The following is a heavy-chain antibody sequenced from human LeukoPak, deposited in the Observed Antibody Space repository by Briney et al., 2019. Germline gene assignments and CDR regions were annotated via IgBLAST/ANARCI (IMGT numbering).Heavy chain of an antibody. CDR1: GFTFSSYE. J-gene: IGHJ4*02. CDR2: ISSSGGTR. CDR3: ARDKRWFGELLCDY. Sequence: GGSLRLSCAASGFTFSSYEMTWVRQAPGKGLEWVSYISSSGGTRYYADSVKGRFTISRDNAKNSLYLQMNSLRAEDTAVYYCARDKRWFGELLCDYWGQGTLVTVSS. V-gene: IGHV3-48*03. D-gene: IGHD3-10*01.